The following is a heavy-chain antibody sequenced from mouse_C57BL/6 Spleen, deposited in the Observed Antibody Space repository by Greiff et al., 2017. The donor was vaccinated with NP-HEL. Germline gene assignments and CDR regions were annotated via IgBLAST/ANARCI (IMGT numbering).Heavy chain of an antibody. D-gene: IGHD2-3*01. J-gene: IGHJ3*01. CDR2: INPNNGGT. Sequence: VQLQQSGPELVKPGASVKISCKASGYTFTDYYMNWVKQSHGKSLEWIGDINPNNGGTSYNQKFKGKATLTVDKSSSTAYMELRSLTSEDSAVYYCARPGLWGYYGFAYWGQGTLVTVSA. CDR1: GYTFTDYY. CDR3: ARPGLWGYYGFAY. V-gene: IGHV1-26*01.